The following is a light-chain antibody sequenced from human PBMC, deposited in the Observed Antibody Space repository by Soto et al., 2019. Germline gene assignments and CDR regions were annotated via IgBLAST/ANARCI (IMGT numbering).Light chain of an antibody. Sequence: QSVLTQPASVSGSPGQSITIACTGTSSDIGTYNYVSWYQQNPGKAPKLMIYEVSKRPSGVSNRFSGSKSGNTASLTISGLQAEDEADYYCTSYTSRSALYVFGTGTKV. J-gene: IGLJ1*01. CDR1: SSDIGTYNY. V-gene: IGLV2-14*01. CDR3: TSYTSRSALYV. CDR2: EVS.